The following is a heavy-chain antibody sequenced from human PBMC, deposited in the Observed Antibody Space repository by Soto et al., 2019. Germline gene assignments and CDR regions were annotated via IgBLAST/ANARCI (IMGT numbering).Heavy chain of an antibody. D-gene: IGHD1-1*01. CDR1: GYTFNIYA. V-gene: IGHV1-3*01. J-gene: IGHJ4*02. CDR3: ARFLMGSTTLDY. CDR2: INVADGDT. Sequence: ASVKVSCKASGYTFNIYAMHWVRQAPGQGPEWMGWINVADGDTKYSQNFQGRVSITADTSANTAYMELTSLTSEDTAVYYCARFLMGSTTLDYWGQGTPVTVSS.